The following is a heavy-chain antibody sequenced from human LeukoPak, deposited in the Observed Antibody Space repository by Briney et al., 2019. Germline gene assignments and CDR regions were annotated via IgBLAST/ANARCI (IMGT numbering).Heavy chain of an antibody. Sequence: PSQTLSLTCTVSGGSISSGDYYWSWIRQPPGKGLEWIGYIYYSGSTYYNPSLKSRVTISVDTSKNQFSLKLSSVTAADTAVYYCARDINDFWSGYYEGYDAFDIWGQGTMVTVSS. CDR1: GGSISSGDYY. V-gene: IGHV4-30-4*08. J-gene: IGHJ3*02. CDR2: IYYSGST. CDR3: ARDINDFWSGYYEGYDAFDI. D-gene: IGHD3-3*01.